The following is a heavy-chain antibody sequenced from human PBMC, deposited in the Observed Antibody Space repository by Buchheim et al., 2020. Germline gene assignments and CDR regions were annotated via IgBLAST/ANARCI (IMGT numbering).Heavy chain of an antibody. CDR2: ISYDGSDK. Sequence: QVQLVESGGGVVQPGRSLRLSCVASGFTFSSYGMHWVRQAPGKGLEWVAVISYDGSDKYYPDSVKGRFTISRDNSKTTLYLQMNSLRVEDTAVYYCAKDRTRYYFDHWGQGTL. CDR3: AKDRTRYYFDH. J-gene: IGHJ4*02. V-gene: IGHV3-30*18. D-gene: IGHD1-14*01. CDR1: GFTFSSYG.